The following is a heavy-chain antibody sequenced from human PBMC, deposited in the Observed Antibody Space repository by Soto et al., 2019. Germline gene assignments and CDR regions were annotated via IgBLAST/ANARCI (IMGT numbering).Heavy chain of an antibody. Sequence: GASVKVSCKASGYTFTSYDINWVRQATGQGREWMGWMNPNSGNTGYAQKFQGRVTMTRNTSISTAYMELSSLRSEDTAVYYCARGIHLGELSSDAFDIWGQGTMVTVSS. CDR1: GYTFTSYD. CDR3: ARGIHLGELSSDAFDI. D-gene: IGHD3-16*02. J-gene: IGHJ3*02. V-gene: IGHV1-8*01. CDR2: MNPNSGNT.